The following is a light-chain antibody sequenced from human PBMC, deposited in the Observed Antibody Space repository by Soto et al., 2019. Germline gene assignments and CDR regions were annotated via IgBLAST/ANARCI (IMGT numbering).Light chain of an antibody. V-gene: IGKV1-39*01. CDR3: QQSYSSHPT. J-gene: IGKJ1*01. CDR2: AAS. Sequence: LHTTQTPSSPSASVGDKVTITSRASQSISNHLNWYQQKPGKAPKLLIFAASSLQSGVASRFSGSRSGPDFTLTISSLQPEDFATYYCQQSYSSHPTFGQGTKVDIK. CDR1: QSISNH.